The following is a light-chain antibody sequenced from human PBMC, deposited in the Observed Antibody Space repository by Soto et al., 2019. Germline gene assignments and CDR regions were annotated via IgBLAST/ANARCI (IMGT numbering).Light chain of an antibody. CDR3: SSYAGRTLYV. J-gene: IGLJ1*01. CDR2: EVS. V-gene: IGLV2-8*01. CDR1: SSDVGGNNY. Sequence: QSALTQPPSASGSPGQSVTISCTGTSSDVGGNNYVSWYQQHPGKAPKLLIHEVSKRPSGVTDRFSGSKSGNTASLTVSGLQPEDEADYYCSSYAGRTLYVFGTGTKLTVL.